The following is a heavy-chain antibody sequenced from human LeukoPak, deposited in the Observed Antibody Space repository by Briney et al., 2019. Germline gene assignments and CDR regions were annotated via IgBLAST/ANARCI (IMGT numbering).Heavy chain of an antibody. J-gene: IGHJ3*02. Sequence: GGSLRLSCAASGFTFDDYAMHWVRQAPGKGLEWVSGISWNSGRIGYADSVKGRFTIPRDTSKNTLYLQMGSLRAEDMAVYYCARIGDNDAFDIWGQGTVVTVSS. CDR1: GFTFDDYA. V-gene: IGHV3-9*03. D-gene: IGHD1-1*01. CDR2: ISWNSGRI. CDR3: ARIGDNDAFDI.